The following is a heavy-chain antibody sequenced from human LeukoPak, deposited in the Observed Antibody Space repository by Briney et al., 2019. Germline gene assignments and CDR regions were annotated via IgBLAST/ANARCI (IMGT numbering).Heavy chain of an antibody. D-gene: IGHD3-10*01. Sequence: PGGSLILSCAASGFTFSSYWMHWVRQAPGKGLVGVSRINSDGSSTSYADSVKGRFTISRDNAKNTLYLQMNSLRAEGTAVYYCASLYGSGSYSNYYYYYGMDVWGKGTTVTVSS. CDR3: ASLYGSGSYSNYYYYYGMDV. CDR2: INSDGSST. J-gene: IGHJ6*04. CDR1: GFTFSSYW. V-gene: IGHV3-74*01.